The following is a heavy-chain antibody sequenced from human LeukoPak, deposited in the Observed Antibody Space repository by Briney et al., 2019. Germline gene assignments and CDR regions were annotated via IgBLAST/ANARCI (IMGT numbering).Heavy chain of an antibody. CDR3: ARHRSMVRGVIQGWFDP. V-gene: IGHV5-51*01. D-gene: IGHD3-10*01. CDR2: IYPGDSDT. Sequence: GESLKISCKGSGYSFTSYWIGWVRPMPGKGLEWMGIIYPGDSDTRYSPSFQGQVTISADKSISTAYLQWSSLKASNTAMYYCARHRSMVRGVIQGWFDPWGQGTLVTVSS. CDR1: GYSFTSYW. J-gene: IGHJ5*02.